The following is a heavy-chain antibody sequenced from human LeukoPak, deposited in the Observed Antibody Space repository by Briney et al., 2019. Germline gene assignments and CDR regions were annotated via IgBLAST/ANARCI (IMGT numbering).Heavy chain of an antibody. V-gene: IGHV3-11*01. Sequence: RGSLRLSCAASGFTFSDFYMSWIRQAPGEGLEWVSYISGSGRSIHYADSVKGRFTISRDNAKNSLYLQMNTLRAEDTAVYYCARLYSTSSLLYWGQGTLVTVSS. CDR3: ARLYSTSSLLY. J-gene: IGHJ4*02. D-gene: IGHD6-6*01. CDR2: ISGSGRSI. CDR1: GFTFSDFY.